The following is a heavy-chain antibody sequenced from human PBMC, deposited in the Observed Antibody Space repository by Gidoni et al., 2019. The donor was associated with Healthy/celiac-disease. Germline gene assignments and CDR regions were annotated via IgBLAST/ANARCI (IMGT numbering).Heavy chain of an antibody. CDR1: GFTFSSYS. CDR2: ISSSSSYI. Sequence: EVQLVESGGGLVKPGGSLRLSCAASGFTFSSYSMNWVSQAPGKGLEWVSSISSSSSYIYYADSVKGRFTISRDNAKNSLYLQMNSLRAEDTAVYYCARDQAEWELPDYWGQGTLVTVSS. D-gene: IGHD1-26*01. V-gene: IGHV3-21*01. CDR3: ARDQAEWELPDY. J-gene: IGHJ4*02.